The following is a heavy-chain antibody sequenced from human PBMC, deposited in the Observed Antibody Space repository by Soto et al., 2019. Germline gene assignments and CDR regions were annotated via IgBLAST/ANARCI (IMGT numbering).Heavy chain of an antibody. V-gene: IGHV3-23*01. D-gene: IGHD3-10*02. Sequence: GGSLRLSCAASGFTFSSYAMSWVRQAPGKGLEWVSAISGSGGSTYYADSVKGRFTISRDNSKNTLYLQMNSLRAEDTAVYYCAKDLFSVTTYYYYYYMDVWGKGTTVTVSS. J-gene: IGHJ6*03. CDR3: AKDLFSVTTYYYYYYMDV. CDR2: ISGSGGST. CDR1: GFTFSSYA.